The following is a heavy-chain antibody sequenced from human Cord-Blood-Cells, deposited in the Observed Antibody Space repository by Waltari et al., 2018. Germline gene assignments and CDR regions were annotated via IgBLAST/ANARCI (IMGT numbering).Heavy chain of an antibody. CDR2: ISYDGSNK. CDR3: ARSYDSSSFDY. J-gene: IGHJ4*02. D-gene: IGHD6-6*01. Sequence: QVQLVESGGGVVQPGRSLRLSCAASGFTFSSYAMHWVRQAPGKGLEWVAVISYDGSNKYYADSVKGRFTISRDNSENTLYLQMNSLRAEDTAVYYCARSYDSSSFDYWGQGTLVTVSS. V-gene: IGHV3-30-3*01. CDR1: GFTFSSYA.